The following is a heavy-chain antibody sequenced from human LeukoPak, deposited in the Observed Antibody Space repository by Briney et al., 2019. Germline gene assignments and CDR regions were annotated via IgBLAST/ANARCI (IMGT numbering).Heavy chain of an antibody. J-gene: IGHJ4*02. CDR3: VRDRYDGSGPLV. Sequence: GGSLRLSCAASGFTFSTYWMHWVRQGPGKGLVWVSRITSDGSSATYADSVKGRFTTSRDNAKNTLHLQTNSLRAEDTAVYYCVRDRYDGSGPLVWGQGTLVTVSS. D-gene: IGHD3-22*01. CDR2: ITSDGSSA. CDR1: GFTFSTYW. V-gene: IGHV3-74*01.